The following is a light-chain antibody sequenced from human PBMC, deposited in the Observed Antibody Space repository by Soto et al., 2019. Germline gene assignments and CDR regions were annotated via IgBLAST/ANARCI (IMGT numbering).Light chain of an antibody. CDR3: GTWVTSLSVGHV. CDR2: DNN. J-gene: IGLJ1*01. CDR1: SSNVGNNY. Sequence: QSVLTQPPSVSAAPGQKVTISCSGSSSNVGNNYVSWYQQLPGTAPKLLIYDNNKRPSGIPDRFSGSKSGTSATLAITGLQTGDEADYYCGTWVTSLSVGHVFGTGTKLTVL. V-gene: IGLV1-51*01.